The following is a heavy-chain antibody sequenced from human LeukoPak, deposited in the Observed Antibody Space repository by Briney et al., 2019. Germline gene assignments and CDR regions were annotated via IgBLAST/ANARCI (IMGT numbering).Heavy chain of an antibody. Sequence: PSETLSLTCTVSGGSISSYYWSWIWQPPGKGLEWIGYIYYSGSTNYNPSLKSRVTISVDTSKNQFSLKLNSVTAADTAVYYCARLTSSSSGSSFDYWGQGTLVTVSS. J-gene: IGHJ4*02. CDR2: IYYSGST. D-gene: IGHD6-13*01. CDR3: ARLTSSSSGSSFDY. V-gene: IGHV4-59*08. CDR1: GGSISSYY.